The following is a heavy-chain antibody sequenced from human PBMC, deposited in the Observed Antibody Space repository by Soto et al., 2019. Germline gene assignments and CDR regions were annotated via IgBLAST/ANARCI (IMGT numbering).Heavy chain of an antibody. CDR1: GFTFSSYA. CDR2: ISYDGSNK. J-gene: IGHJ4*02. CDR3: ASGVTVTHYFDY. Sequence: GGSLRLSCAASGFTFSSYAMHWVRQAPGKGLEWVAVISYDGSNKYYADSVKGRFTISRDTSKNTLYLQMNSLRAEDTAVYYCASGVTVTHYFDYWGQGTLVTVSS. D-gene: IGHD4-4*01. V-gene: IGHV3-30-3*01.